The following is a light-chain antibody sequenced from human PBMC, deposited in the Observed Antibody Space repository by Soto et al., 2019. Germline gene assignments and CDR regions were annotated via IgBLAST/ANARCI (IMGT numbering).Light chain of an antibody. V-gene: IGLV1-47*01. CDR1: SSDVGHYNH. CDR3: AAWDDSLSVYV. CDR2: RNN. Sequence: QSVLTQPASVSGSPGQSITISCTGTSSDVGHYNHVSWYQQHPGKAPKLIIFRNNQRPSGVPDRFSDSKSGTSASLAISGLRSEDEADYYCAAWDDSLSVYVFGTGTKVTVL. J-gene: IGLJ1*01.